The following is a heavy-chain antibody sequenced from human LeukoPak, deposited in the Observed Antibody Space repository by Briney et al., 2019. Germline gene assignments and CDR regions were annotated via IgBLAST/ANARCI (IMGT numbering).Heavy chain of an antibody. CDR1: GGPLNDYY. V-gene: IGHV4-34*01. CDR2: TDHGGNT. CDR3: ARSPPPGATAYGAVDS. D-gene: IGHD3-10*01. Sequence: SETLSLTCAVYGGPLNDYYWSWIRQPPGKGLEWIGETDHGGNTKYNPSLKSRVTISVGTSKNQFSLKLTSVTATDTAVYYCARSPPPGATAYGAVDSWGRGSLVTVSS. J-gene: IGHJ5*01.